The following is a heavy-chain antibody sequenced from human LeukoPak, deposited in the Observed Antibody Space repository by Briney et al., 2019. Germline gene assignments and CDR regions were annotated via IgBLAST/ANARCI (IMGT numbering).Heavy chain of an antibody. CDR2: IDTNTGIP. D-gene: IGHD1-14*01. J-gene: IGHJ4*02. V-gene: IGHV7-4-1*02. CDR1: GYTFINFA. Sequence: ASVKVSCKASGYTFINFAMNWVRQAPGQGLEWMGWIDTNTGIPTYAQGFTGRFVFSLDTSVSTVYLQITSLQAEDAAVYYCARDPGSQRVNRLARRGDYWGQGTLVTVSS. CDR3: ARDPGSQRVNRLARRGDY.